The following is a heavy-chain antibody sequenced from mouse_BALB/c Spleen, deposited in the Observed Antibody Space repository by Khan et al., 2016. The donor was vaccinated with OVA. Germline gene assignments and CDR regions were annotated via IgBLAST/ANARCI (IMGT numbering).Heavy chain of an antibody. CDR2: IWGDGNT. CDR3: AGTSYMYDGYCAMDY. CDR1: GFSLSRYN. Sequence: VQLLESGPGLVAPSQSLSITCTVSGFSLSRYNIHWVRQPPGKGLEWLGIIWGDGNTDYNSPLKSRLSISQDNSTSQVFLKMNSLQTDDTAMSYCAGTSYMYDGYCAMDYWGQGTSVTVSS. D-gene: IGHD2-14*01. V-gene: IGHV2-6-4*01. J-gene: IGHJ4*01.